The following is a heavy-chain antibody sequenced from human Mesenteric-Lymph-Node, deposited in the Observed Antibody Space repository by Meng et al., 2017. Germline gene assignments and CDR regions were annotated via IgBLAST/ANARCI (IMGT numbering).Heavy chain of an antibody. J-gene: IGHJ4*02. Sequence: QVQLQESGPGLGKPSGTLSLTCAVSGGSISSSNWWSWVRQPPGKGLEWIGEVYHRGDTNYNPSLKSRVDISVDKSKNQFYLSLFSVTAADTAVYYCGRDQGRELVNHWGQGTLVTVSS. D-gene: IGHD1-1*01. CDR1: GGSISSSNW. CDR3: GRDQGRELVNH. V-gene: IGHV4-4*02. CDR2: VYHRGDT.